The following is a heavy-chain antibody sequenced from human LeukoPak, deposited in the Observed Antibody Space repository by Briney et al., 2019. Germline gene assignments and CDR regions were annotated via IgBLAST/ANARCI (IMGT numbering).Heavy chain of an antibody. D-gene: IGHD1-26*01. V-gene: IGHV4-34*01. CDR3: ARDSGSYDPIDY. J-gene: IGHJ4*02. CDR2: INYSGST. Sequence: PSETLSLTCAAYGGSFSGYYWSWIRQPPGKGLEWIGEINYSGSTNYNPSLKSRVTISVDTSKNQFSLKLSSVTAADTAVYYCARDSGSYDPIDYWGQGTLVTVSS. CDR1: GGSFSGYY.